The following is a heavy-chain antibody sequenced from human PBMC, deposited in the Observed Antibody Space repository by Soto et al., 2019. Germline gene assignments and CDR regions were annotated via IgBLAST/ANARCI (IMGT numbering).Heavy chain of an antibody. CDR2: ISSRSSDI. CDR3: AMDTYYYDSSGYYWY. J-gene: IGHJ4*02. Sequence: EVQLVESGGGLVKPGGSLRLSCAASGFTFSSYSMNWVRQAPGTGLEWVSSISSRSSDIYYADSMKGRFTISRDNPKNALYLQMNNQSAQDTAVYACAMDTYYYDSSGYYWYWGQGTLVTVSS. V-gene: IGHV3-21*01. D-gene: IGHD3-22*01. CDR1: GFTFSSYS.